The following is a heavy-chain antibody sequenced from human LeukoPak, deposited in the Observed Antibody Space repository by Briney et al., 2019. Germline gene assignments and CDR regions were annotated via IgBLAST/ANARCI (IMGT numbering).Heavy chain of an antibody. J-gene: IGHJ4*02. CDR1: GYTFTSYY. CDR2: INPSGGGT. CDR3: ASQVGYGGNLDY. Sequence: GASVKVSCKASGYTFTSYYMHWVRQAPGQGLEWMGVINPSGGGTSYAQKFQGRVTMTRDTSTSTVYMELSSLRSEDTAVYYCASQVGYGGNLDYWGQGTLVTVSS. D-gene: IGHD4-23*01. V-gene: IGHV1-46*01.